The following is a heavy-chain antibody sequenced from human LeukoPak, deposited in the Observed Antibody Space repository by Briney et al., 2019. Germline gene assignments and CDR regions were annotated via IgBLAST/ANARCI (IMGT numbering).Heavy chain of an antibody. CDR1: GGSFSGYY. D-gene: IGHD5-12*01. CDR3: ARAPSIVASPYFDY. CDR2: INHSGNT. Sequence: SETLSLTCAVYGGSFSGYYWSWIRQPPGKGLEWIGEINHSGNTNYNPSLKSRVTISVDTSKNQFSLKLSSVTAADTAVYYCARAPSIVASPYFDYWGQGTLVTVSS. J-gene: IGHJ4*02. V-gene: IGHV4-34*01.